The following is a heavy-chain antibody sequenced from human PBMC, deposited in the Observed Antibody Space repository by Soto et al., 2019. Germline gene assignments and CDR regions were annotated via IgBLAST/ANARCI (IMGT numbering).Heavy chain of an antibody. CDR2: INHSGST. CDR1: GGSFSGYY. D-gene: IGHD2-15*01. J-gene: IGHJ3*02. V-gene: IGHV4-34*01. CDR3: ARGVYIVVVVAAPTAFDI. Sequence: SETLSLTCAVYGGSFSGYYWSWIRQPPGKGLEWIGEINHSGSTNYNPSLKSRVTISVDTSKNQFSLKLSSVTAADTAVYYCARGVYIVVVVAAPTAFDIWGQGTMVTGSS.